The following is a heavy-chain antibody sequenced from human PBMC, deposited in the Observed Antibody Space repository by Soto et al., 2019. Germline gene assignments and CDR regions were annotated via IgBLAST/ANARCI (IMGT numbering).Heavy chain of an antibody. D-gene: IGHD2-15*01. V-gene: IGHV3-33*01. J-gene: IGHJ5*02. CDR1: GFTFSDYG. CDR3: ARDLTNICVGGSCSNWFDP. Sequence: PGGSLRLSCAASGFTFSDYGMHWVRQAPGKGLEWVALIWYDGNKKYYADSVKGRFTIARDNSKNTLYLQMNSLRAEDTAVYYCARDLTNICVGGSCSNWFDPWGQGTLVTVSS. CDR2: IWYDGNKK.